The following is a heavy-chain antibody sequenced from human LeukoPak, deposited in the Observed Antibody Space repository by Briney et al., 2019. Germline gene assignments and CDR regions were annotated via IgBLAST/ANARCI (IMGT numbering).Heavy chain of an antibody. V-gene: IGHV3-7*01. CDR1: GFTFSSYW. Sequence: GGSLRLSCAASGFTFSSYWMSWVRQAPGKGLEWVANIKEDGSEKNYVDSVKGRFTISRDDAKKSLYLQMNSLRAEDTGVYYCARDKYCSDGDCDGGSKFDYWGQGTLVTVSS. CDR2: IKEDGSEK. CDR3: ARDKYCSDGDCDGGSKFDY. D-gene: IGHD2-21*02. J-gene: IGHJ4*02.